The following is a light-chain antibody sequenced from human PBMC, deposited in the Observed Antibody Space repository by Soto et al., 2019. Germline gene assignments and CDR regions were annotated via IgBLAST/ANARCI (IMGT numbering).Light chain of an antibody. V-gene: IGKV3-15*01. CDR1: QSVDNN. J-gene: IGKJ5*01. Sequence: EIVMTQSPVTLSASPGESATLSCRASQSVDNNVAWYQQKPGQAPRLLIVGSFARATGIPARFGGSGSGSEFTLTISGLQSEDFAVYYCQQYKDRPPITFGQGTRLEIK. CDR2: GSF. CDR3: QQYKDRPPIT.